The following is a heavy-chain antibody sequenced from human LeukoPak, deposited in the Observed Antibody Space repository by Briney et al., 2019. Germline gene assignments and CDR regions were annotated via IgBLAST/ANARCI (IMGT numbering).Heavy chain of an antibody. CDR2: INSDSGRT. CDR3: AKGRNGFFDY. J-gene: IGHJ4*01. Sequence: GGSLRLSCAASGFTFSTYWMHWVRQAPGKGLVWVSQINSDSGRTRYADSVKGRLTISRDSAKNTVYLQISSLRAEDTAMYYCAKGRNGFFDYWGHGTLVTVSS. D-gene: IGHD5-24*01. V-gene: IGHV3-74*01. CDR1: GFTFSTYW.